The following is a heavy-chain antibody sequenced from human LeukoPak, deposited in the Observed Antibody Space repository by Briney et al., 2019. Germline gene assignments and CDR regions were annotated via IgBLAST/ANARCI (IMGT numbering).Heavy chain of an antibody. Sequence: PGGSLRLSCAASGFTFSSYGMRWVRQAPGKGLEWVAVIWYDGSNKYYADSVKGRFAISRDNSKNTLYLQMNSLRAEDTAVYFCAKDKYYDSSGYPSPYYWGQGTLVTVSS. CDR3: AKDKYYDSSGYPSPYY. CDR1: GFTFSSYG. V-gene: IGHV3-33*06. J-gene: IGHJ4*02. CDR2: IWYDGSNK. D-gene: IGHD3-22*01.